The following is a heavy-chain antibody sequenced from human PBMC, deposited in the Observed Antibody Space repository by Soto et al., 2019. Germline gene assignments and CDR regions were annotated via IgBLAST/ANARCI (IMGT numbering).Heavy chain of an antibody. CDR3: ASPYCGGDCYWYYFDY. D-gene: IGHD2-21*02. CDR2: IIPIFGTA. J-gene: IGHJ4*02. CDR1: GGTFSSYA. V-gene: IGHV1-69*12. Sequence: QVQLVQSGAEVKKPGSSVKVSCKASGGTFSSYAISWVRQAPGQGLEWMGGIIPIFGTANYAQKFQGRVTITADESTSTAYMELSSLRSEDTAVYYCASPYCGGDCYWYYFDYWGQGTLVTVSS.